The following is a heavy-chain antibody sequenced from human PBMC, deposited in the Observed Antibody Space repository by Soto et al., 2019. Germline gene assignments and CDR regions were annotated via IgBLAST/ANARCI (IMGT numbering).Heavy chain of an antibody. Sequence: PGESLKISCKGSGYSFTRSWIGWVLQVPGEGLEWMGIIYPGDSDTRCSPSFQGQVTISADKSISTAYLQWSSLKASDTAMYYCARQGLGVTTAAGNNDMDVWGQGTTVTVSS. CDR3: ARQGLGVTTAAGNNDMDV. D-gene: IGHD6-13*01. V-gene: IGHV5-51*01. J-gene: IGHJ6*02. CDR1: GYSFTRSW. CDR2: IYPGDSDT.